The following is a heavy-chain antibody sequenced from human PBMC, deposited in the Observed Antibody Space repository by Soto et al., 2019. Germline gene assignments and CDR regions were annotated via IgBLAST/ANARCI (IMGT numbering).Heavy chain of an antibody. CDR1: GFTFSNYP. Sequence: EVHLLESGGALVQPRGSLRLSCAASGFTFSNYPMSWVRQAPGKGLEWLSAIRGSGETAYYADSVKGRFTISRDNSRDTLYLHLSSLRAEDTAVYFCAKGTLPYHTGGRIYWTDDSWGQGTPVTVSS. D-gene: IGHD1-1*01. V-gene: IGHV3-23*01. J-gene: IGHJ5*01. CDR3: AKGTLPYHTGGRIYWTDDS. CDR2: IRGSGETA.